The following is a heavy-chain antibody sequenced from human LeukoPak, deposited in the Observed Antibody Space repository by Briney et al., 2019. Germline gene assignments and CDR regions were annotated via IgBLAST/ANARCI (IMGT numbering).Heavy chain of an antibody. CDR3: ARAGSYNYAMGF. CDR1: GGSIRSYY. CDR2: IYYSGST. Sequence: PSETLSLTCTVSGGSIRSYYWSWTRQPPGKGLEWIGCIYYSGSTKYNPSLKSRVTISVDTSKNQFSLKLSSVTAADTAMYYCARAGSYNYAMGFWGQGTLVTVSS. D-gene: IGHD5-18*01. V-gene: IGHV4-59*01. J-gene: IGHJ4*02.